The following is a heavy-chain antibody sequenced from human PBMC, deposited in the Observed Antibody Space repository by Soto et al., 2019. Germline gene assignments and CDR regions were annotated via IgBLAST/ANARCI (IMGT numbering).Heavy chain of an antibody. Sequence: SVKVSCKASGGTFSSYAISWVRQAPGQGLEWMGGIIPIFGIANYAQKFQGRVTITADESTSTAYMELSSLRSEDTAVYYCARGYSGSYSDYYYGMDVWGQGTTVTVSS. CDR1: GGTFSSYA. J-gene: IGHJ6*02. CDR2: IIPIFGIA. CDR3: ARGYSGSYSDYYYGMDV. V-gene: IGHV1-69*13. D-gene: IGHD1-26*01.